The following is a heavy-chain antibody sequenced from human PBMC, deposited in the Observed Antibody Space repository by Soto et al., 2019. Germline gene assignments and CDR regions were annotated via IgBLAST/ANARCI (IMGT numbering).Heavy chain of an antibody. V-gene: IGHV3-30-3*01. J-gene: IGHJ4*02. CDR2: ISFDGANT. D-gene: IGHD3-10*01. CDR1: GFTFSPYN. Sequence: LRLSCVASGFTFSPYNMHWVRQAPGEGLEWVAVISFDGANTFYADSVKGRFTISRDISRDTLYLQMSSLRDEDTAIYYCARDGYNRGGFDYWGQGTLVTVSS. CDR3: ARDGYNRGGFDY.